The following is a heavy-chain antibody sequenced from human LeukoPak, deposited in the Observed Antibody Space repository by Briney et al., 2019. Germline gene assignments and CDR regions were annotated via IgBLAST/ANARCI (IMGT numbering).Heavy chain of an antibody. V-gene: IGHV1-46*01. D-gene: IGHD1-26*01. Sequence: GASVKVSCKASGYSFSNYYMHWVRQAPGQGLEWMGIINPSGGSTSYAQKFQGRVTMTRDTSTSTVYMELSSLRPEDTAVYYCASHSLAYYFDYWGQGTLVTVSS. CDR2: INPSGGST. J-gene: IGHJ4*02. CDR1: GYSFSNYY. CDR3: ASHSLAYYFDY.